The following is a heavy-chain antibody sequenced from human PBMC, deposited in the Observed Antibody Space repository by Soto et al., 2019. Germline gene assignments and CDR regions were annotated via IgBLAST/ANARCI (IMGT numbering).Heavy chain of an antibody. J-gene: IGHJ6*03. CDR1: GYSFPSYD. CDR3: ERVLRGYAAYYNYYMKV. D-gene: IGHD5-12*01. CDR2: MNPDRGNT. Sequence: ASVKVSCKASGYSFPSYDINWVRQATGQGLEWLGSMNPDRGNTGYEQKFQGRVTMTRNTSTSTAYMELSSLRSEDTAGYYCERVLRGYAAYYNYYMKVWAGGTTFPFS. V-gene: IGHV1-8*01.